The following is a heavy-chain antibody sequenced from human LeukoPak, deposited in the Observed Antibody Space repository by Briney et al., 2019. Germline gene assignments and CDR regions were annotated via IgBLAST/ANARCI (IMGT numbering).Heavy chain of an antibody. Sequence: VSVSCKASGYTFTSYYMHWVRQAPGQGLEWMGVINPSGGSTIYAQKFQGRVTMTTHTSTSTVYMELSSLRSEDTAVYYCARDENGYYDSSGYSLAVWGQGTMVTVSS. D-gene: IGHD3-22*01. CDR2: INPSGGST. CDR3: ARDENGYYDSSGYSLAV. CDR1: GYTFTSYY. V-gene: IGHV1-46*01. J-gene: IGHJ3*01.